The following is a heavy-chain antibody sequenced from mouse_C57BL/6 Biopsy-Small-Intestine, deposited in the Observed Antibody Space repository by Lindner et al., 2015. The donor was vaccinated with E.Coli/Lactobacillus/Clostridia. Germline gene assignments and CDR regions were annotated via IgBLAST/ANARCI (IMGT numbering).Heavy chain of an antibody. Sequence: VQLQESGAELVKPGASVKISCKASGYAFSTYWMNWVKQRPGKGLEWIGQIYPGDGDTDYNGKFKGKATLTADKSSSTAYMQLSSLTSEDSAVYYCASFSPFSYWGQGTLVTVSA. CDR2: IYPGDGDT. J-gene: IGHJ3*01. CDR1: GYAFSTYW. D-gene: IGHD6-1*01. V-gene: IGHV1-80*01. CDR3: ASFSPFSY.